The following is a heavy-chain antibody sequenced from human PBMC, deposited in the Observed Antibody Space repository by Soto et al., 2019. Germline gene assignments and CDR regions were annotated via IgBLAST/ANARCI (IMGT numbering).Heavy chain of an antibody. V-gene: IGHV4-59*08. Sequence: PSETLSLTCTVSGGSISSYYWSWIRQPPGKGLEWIGYIYYTGSTNYNPSLKSRLTISVDTSNNHFSLKLTSVTAADTAVYYCARRRGKQLRTNYYYYMDVWGKGTTVTVSS. CDR1: GGSISSYY. J-gene: IGHJ6*03. CDR2: IYYTGST. CDR3: ARRRGKQLRTNYYYYMDV. D-gene: IGHD6-13*01.